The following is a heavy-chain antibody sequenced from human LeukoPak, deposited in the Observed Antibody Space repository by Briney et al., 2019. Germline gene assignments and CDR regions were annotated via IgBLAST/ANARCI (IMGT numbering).Heavy chain of an antibody. Sequence: TTSQTLSLTCTVSGGSISSGSYYWSWIRQPPGKGLEWIGSIYYSGSTYYNPSLKSRVTISVDTSKNQFSLKLSSVTAADTAVYYCARMIVGATLGVYYFDYWGQGTLVTVSS. CDR3: ARMIVGATLGVYYFDY. CDR2: IYYSGST. V-gene: IGHV4-39*01. D-gene: IGHD1-26*01. J-gene: IGHJ4*02. CDR1: GGSISSGSYY.